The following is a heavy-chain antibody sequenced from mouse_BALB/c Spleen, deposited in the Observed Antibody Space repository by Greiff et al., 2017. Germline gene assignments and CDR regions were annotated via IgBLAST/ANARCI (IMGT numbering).Heavy chain of an antibody. CDR2: ISYSGST. J-gene: IGHJ4*01. CDR1: GYSITSDYA. D-gene: IGHD2-3*01. CDR3: ARNRNYYAMDY. Sequence: EVKLQESGPGLVKPSQSLSLTCTVTGYSITSDYAWNWIRQFPGNKLEWMGYISYSGSTSYNPSLKSRISITRDTSKNQFFLQLNSVTTEDTATYYCARNRNYYAMDYWGQGTSVTVSS. V-gene: IGHV3-2*02.